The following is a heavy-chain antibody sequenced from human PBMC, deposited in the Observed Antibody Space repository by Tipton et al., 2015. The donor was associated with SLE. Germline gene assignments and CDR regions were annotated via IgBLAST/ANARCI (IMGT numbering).Heavy chain of an antibody. J-gene: IGHJ6*03. Sequence: SLRLSCAASGLTVSRNYISWVRQAPGKGLEWVSVLYGAVTTVNTYYADSVKGRFTMSRHNSQNTVYLQMNSLRVEDTAVYYCAREVHYYTDVWGQGTTVTVSS. CDR1: GLTVSRNY. CDR2: LYGAVTTVNT. V-gene: IGHV3-53*04. CDR3: AREVHYYTDV.